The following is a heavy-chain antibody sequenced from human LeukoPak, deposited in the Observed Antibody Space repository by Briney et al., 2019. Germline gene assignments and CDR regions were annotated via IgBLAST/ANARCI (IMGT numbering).Heavy chain of an antibody. CDR2: ISAYNGNT. CDR3: AREVLTNRRGGWFDP. D-gene: IGHD2/OR15-2a*01. Sequence: ASVKVSCKASGYTFTSYGISWVRQAPGQGLEWMGWISAYNGNTNYAQKLQGRVTMTTDTSTSTAYMELRSLRSDDTAVYYCAREVLTNRRGGWFDPWGQGTLVTVSS. CDR1: GYTFTSYG. J-gene: IGHJ5*02. V-gene: IGHV1-18*01.